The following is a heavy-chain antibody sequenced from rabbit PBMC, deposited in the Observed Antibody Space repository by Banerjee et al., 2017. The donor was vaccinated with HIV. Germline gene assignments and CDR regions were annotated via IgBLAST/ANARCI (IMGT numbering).Heavy chain of an antibody. V-gene: IGHV1S40*01. Sequence: QSLEESGGDLVKPGASLTLTCTASGFSFSSDYYMCWVRQAPGKGLEWIACIAVNTYYASWAKGRFTISKTSSTTVTLQMTSLTAADTATYFCARAGADYAADGYFPDYFNLWGPGTLVTVS. CDR2: IAVNT. CDR3: ARAGADYAADGYFPDYFNL. CDR1: GFSFSSDYY. D-gene: IGHD1-1*01. J-gene: IGHJ4*01.